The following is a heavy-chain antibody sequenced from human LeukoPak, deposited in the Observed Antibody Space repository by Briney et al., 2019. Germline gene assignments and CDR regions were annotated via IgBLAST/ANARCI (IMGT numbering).Heavy chain of an antibody. Sequence: GGSLRLSCAASGFTFSSYGMHWVRQAPGKGLEWVAVISYDGSNKYYADSVKGRFTISRDNSKNTLYLQMNSLRAEDTAVYYCARDLGYWGQGTLVTVSS. CDR3: ARDLGY. CDR1: GFTFSSYG. J-gene: IGHJ4*02. D-gene: IGHD1-26*01. V-gene: IGHV3-30*03. CDR2: ISYDGSNK.